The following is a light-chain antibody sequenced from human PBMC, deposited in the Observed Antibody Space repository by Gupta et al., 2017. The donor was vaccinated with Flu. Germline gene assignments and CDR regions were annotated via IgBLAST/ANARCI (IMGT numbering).Light chain of an antibody. V-gene: IGKV1-5*03. J-gene: IGKJ2*01. Sequence: DIQMTQSPSTLSASVGDRVTITCRASQSISSWLAWYQQKPGKAPKLLVYKASSLESGVPSRFSGSGSGTEFTLTISSLQPDDFATYYCQQYNSYPYTFGQGTKLEIK. CDR2: KAS. CDR3: QQYNSYPYT. CDR1: QSISSW.